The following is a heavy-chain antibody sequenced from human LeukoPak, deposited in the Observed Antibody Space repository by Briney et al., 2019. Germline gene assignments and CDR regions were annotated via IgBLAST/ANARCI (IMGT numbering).Heavy chain of an antibody. CDR2: IYSSGTT. J-gene: IGHJ4*02. CDR1: GVSLHRSV. CDR3: CRRPAVDGPIDH. Sequence: SETLSLTCVVSGVSLHRSVWTWVRQPPGKGLEWIGRIYSSGTTDYSPSLKSRLTISIDTSKNQFSLRLASMTAADTAVYFCCRRPAVDGPIDHWGQGILVAVSS. D-gene: IGHD2-15*01. V-gene: IGHV4-59*03.